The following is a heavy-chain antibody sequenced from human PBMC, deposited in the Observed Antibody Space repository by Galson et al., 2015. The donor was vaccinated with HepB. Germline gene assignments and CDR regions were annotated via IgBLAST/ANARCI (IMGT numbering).Heavy chain of an antibody. CDR2: IYPGDSDT. D-gene: IGHD3-22*01. J-gene: IGHJ6*02. CDR1: GYSFTSYW. V-gene: IGHV5-51*01. Sequence: QSGAEVKKPGESLKISCKGSGYSFTSYWIGWVRQMPGKGLEWMGIIYPGDSDTRYSPSFQGQVTISADKSISTAYLQWSSLKASDTAMYYCARQPDYYDSSGHYYYGMDVWGQGTTVTVSS. CDR3: ARQPDYYDSSGHYYYGMDV.